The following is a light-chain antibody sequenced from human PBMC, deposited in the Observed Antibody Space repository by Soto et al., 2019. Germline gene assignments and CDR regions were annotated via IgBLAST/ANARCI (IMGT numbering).Light chain of an antibody. CDR3: QQYNNWPWT. CDR2: GAS. V-gene: IGKV3-15*01. J-gene: IGKJ1*01. Sequence: IVMTQSPATLSVSPGERATLSCRASQSVRTNLAWYQQKPGQAPRLLIYGASTRATSFPARFSGSGSGTDFTLTISSLQSEDFAVYYCQQYNNWPWTFGQGTKVDIK. CDR1: QSVRTN.